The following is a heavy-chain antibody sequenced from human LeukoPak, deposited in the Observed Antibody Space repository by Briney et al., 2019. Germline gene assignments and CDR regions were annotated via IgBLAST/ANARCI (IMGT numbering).Heavy chain of an antibody. CDR1: GGSFTGYY. J-gene: IGHJ3*02. CDR3: ARTNAFDI. V-gene: IGHV4-34*01. CDR2: INHSGST. Sequence: SETLSLTCAVYGGSFTGYYWSWIRQPPGKGLEWIGEINHSGSTNYNPSLKSRVTISIDTSKNQFSLKLNSVTAADTAVYYCARTNAFDIWGQGTVVTVSS.